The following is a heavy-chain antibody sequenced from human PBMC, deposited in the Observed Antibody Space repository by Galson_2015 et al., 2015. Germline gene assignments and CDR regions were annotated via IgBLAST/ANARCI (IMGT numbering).Heavy chain of an antibody. Sequence: SVKVSCKASGGSFITYAISWVRQAPGQRLEWMGGITPMFGTANYAQNFQGRVTITADKSTTTAYMEVSSLRSEDTAVYYCARASQDCSRASCPYNYWGQGTLVTVSS. V-gene: IGHV1-69*06. CDR2: ITPMFGTA. D-gene: IGHD2-2*01. CDR3: ARASQDCSRASCPYNY. CDR1: GGSFITYA. J-gene: IGHJ4*02.